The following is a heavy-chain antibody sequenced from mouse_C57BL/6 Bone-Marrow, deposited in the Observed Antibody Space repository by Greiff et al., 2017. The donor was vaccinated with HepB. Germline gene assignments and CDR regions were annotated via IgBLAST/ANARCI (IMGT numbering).Heavy chain of an antibody. V-gene: IGHV1-81*01. D-gene: IGHD2-2*01. CDR3: ARGLWLRRYYFDY. J-gene: IGHJ2*01. Sequence: VQLQQSGAELARPGASVKLSCKASGYTFTSYGISWVKQSTGQGLEWIGEIYPRSGNTYYNEKFKGKATLTADKSSSTAYMELRSLTSEDSAVYFCARGLWLRRYYFDYWGQGTTLTVSS. CDR1: GYTFTSYG. CDR2: IYPRSGNT.